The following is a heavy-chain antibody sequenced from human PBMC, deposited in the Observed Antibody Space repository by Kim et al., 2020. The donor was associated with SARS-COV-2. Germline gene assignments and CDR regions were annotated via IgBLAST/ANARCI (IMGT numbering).Heavy chain of an antibody. Sequence: YALSVKSRISIKPDTSKNHFALQLSSVTPEDTAVYYCVLTFNTDTYTCDAWGQGTLVTVSS. D-gene: IGHD3-16*01. J-gene: IGHJ5*02. CDR3: VLTFNTDTYTCDA. V-gene: IGHV6-1*01.